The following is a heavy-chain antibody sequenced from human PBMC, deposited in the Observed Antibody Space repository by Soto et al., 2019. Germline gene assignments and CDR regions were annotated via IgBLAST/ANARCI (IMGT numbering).Heavy chain of an antibody. CDR1: GGSISSYY. J-gene: IGHJ5*02. Sequence: SETLSLTCTVSGGSISSYYWSWIRQPPGKGLEWIGYIYYSGSTNYNPSLKSRVTISVDTSKNQFSLKLGSVTAADTAVYYCARGGDFWSGYLNWFDPWGQGTLVTVSS. CDR2: IYYSGST. D-gene: IGHD3-3*01. V-gene: IGHV4-59*01. CDR3: ARGGDFWSGYLNWFDP.